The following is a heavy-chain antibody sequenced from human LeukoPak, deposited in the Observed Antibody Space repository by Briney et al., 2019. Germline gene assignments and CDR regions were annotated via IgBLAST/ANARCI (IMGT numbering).Heavy chain of an antibody. CDR3: ARDSNQDYGGNSADH. D-gene: IGHD4-23*01. CDR1: GYSFTCYH. Sequence: ASVKVSCKTSGYSFTCYHIHWVRQAPGQGLDWMGWINPNSGGTNFAQKFPARVTLTRDTSISTVYMELSSLRSDDTAIYYCARDSNQDYGGNSADHWGQGTLVTVSS. J-gene: IGHJ4*02. V-gene: IGHV1-2*02. CDR2: INPNSGGT.